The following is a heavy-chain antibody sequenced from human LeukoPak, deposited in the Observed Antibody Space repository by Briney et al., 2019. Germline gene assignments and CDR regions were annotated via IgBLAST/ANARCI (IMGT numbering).Heavy chain of an antibody. CDR1: GGSISSYY. CDR3: ARASSGWDPFDY. J-gene: IGHJ4*02. D-gene: IGHD6-19*01. Sequence: SETLSLTCTVSGGSISSYYWSWIRQPPGKGLEWIGYIYYSGSTNYNPSLKSRVTISVDTSKNQFSLKLSSVTAADTAVYYCARASSGWDPFDYWGQGTLVTVSS. V-gene: IGHV4-59*01. CDR2: IYYSGST.